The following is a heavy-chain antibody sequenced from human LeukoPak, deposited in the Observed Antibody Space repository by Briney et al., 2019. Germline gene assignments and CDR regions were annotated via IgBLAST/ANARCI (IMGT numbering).Heavy chain of an antibody. D-gene: IGHD5-12*01. V-gene: IGHV3-23*01. Sequence: PGGSLRLSCAASGFTFSSYAMSWVRQAPGKGLEWVSAISGSGGSTYYADSVKGRFTISRDNSKNTLYLRMNSLRAEDTAVYYCAKILRGYSGYVYYYGMDVWGQGTTVAVSS. CDR3: AKILRGYSGYVYYYGMDV. CDR1: GFTFSSYA. J-gene: IGHJ6*02. CDR2: ISGSGGST.